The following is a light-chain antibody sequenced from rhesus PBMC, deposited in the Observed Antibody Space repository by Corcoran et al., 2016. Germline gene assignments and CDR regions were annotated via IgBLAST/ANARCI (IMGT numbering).Light chain of an antibody. CDR2: AAY. Sequence: DIQMTQSPSSLSASVGDKVTITCRASQGISSRLAWYQQKPGKAPKLLIYAAYILESGVPSRLSGSGSGTDYTLPINSLQPEDFATSYCQQDYNTPPYGFGQGTKVEIK. CDR1: QGISSR. V-gene: IGKV1-18*01. J-gene: IGKJ2*01. CDR3: QQDYNTPPYG.